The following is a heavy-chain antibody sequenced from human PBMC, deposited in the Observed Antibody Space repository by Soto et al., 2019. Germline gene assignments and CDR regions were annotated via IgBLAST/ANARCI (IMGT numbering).Heavy chain of an antibody. CDR1: RGALSGYS. CDR3: TRGHDDVRGSYLYWIGL. V-gene: IGHV4-34*01. Sequence: SETLSLTFAVYRGALSGYSWNWIRQPPGKGLEWIGEINHNDSNNTSYPPSRKSVITSSEDRTNNQLFLRRTSVAAAATTIYYGTRGHDDVRGSYLYWIGLWGHGTPVTVSS. CDR2: INHNDSNNT. J-gene: IGHJ5*02. D-gene: IGHD3-16*01.